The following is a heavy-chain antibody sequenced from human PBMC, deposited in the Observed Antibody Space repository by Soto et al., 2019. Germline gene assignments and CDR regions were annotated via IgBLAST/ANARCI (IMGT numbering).Heavy chain of an antibody. Sequence: PGELLKVSNKGSGYSFTNYWIAWVRQMPGKGLEWMGFINPADSNIIYSPSFQGQVTIAADKSISTVYLKWSSLKASDTAMYYCAGGPDYYDRSGYEIDYWGQGTLVTVSS. V-gene: IGHV5-51*01. CDR3: AGGPDYYDRSGYEIDY. J-gene: IGHJ4*02. CDR2: INPADSNI. CDR1: GYSFTNYW. D-gene: IGHD3-22*01.